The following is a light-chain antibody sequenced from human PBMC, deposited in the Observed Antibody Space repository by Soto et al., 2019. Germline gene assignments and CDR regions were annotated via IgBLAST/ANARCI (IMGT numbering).Light chain of an antibody. Sequence: EIVMTQSPATLSVSPGERATLSCRTSQSVSSSLAWYQQKPGQAPSLLIYGASTRATGIPARFSGSGSGTDFTLTISRLEPEDFAVYYCQQYGSSPRTFGQGTKVDI. J-gene: IGKJ1*01. CDR3: QQYGSSPRT. CDR1: QSVSSS. V-gene: IGKV3-20*01. CDR2: GAS.